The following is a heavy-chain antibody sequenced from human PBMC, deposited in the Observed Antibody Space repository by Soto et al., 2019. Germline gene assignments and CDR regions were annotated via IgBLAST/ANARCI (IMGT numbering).Heavy chain of an antibody. Sequence: GGSLRLSCAASGFTVSSNYMSWVRQAPGKGLEWVSVIYSGGSTYYADSVKGRFTISRDNSKNTLYLQMNSLRAEDTAVYYCASFGVVLPPYYYYGMDVWGQGTTVTVSS. CDR3: ASFGVVLPPYYYYGMDV. D-gene: IGHD3-3*01. V-gene: IGHV3-53*01. CDR1: GFTVSSNY. CDR2: IYSGGST. J-gene: IGHJ6*02.